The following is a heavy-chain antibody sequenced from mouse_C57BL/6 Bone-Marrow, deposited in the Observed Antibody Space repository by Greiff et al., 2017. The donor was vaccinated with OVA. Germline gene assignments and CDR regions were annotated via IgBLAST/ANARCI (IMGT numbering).Heavy chain of an antibody. V-gene: IGHV1-81*01. Sequence: VQLQQSGAELARPGASVKLSCKASGYTFTSYGISWVKQRTGQGLEWIGEIYPRSGNTYYNEKFKGKATLTADKSSSTAYMELRSLTSEDSAVYFCARRPPYYYGSSLYWYFDVWGTGTTVTVSS. CDR2: IYPRSGNT. CDR3: ARRPPYYYGSSLYWYFDV. J-gene: IGHJ1*03. D-gene: IGHD1-1*01. CDR1: GYTFTSYG.